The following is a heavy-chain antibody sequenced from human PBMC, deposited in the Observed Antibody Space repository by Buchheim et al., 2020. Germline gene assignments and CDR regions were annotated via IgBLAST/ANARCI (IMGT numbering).Heavy chain of an antibody. CDR2: IYHSGNT. Sequence: QVQLQESGPGLVKPSGTLSLTCAVSGGSISSSNWWSWVRQPPGKGLEWIGEIYHSGNTNYNPSLKSRVTISVDKSKNRFSLKLSSVTAADTAVYYCARGTAGYYDSSGYYLSVRYFDYWGQGTL. V-gene: IGHV4-4*02. D-gene: IGHD3-22*01. CDR1: GGSISSSNW. J-gene: IGHJ4*02. CDR3: ARGTAGYYDSSGYYLSVRYFDY.